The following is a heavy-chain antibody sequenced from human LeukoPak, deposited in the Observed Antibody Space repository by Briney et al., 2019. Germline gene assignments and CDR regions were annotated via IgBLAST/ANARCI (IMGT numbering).Heavy chain of an antibody. Sequence: PGGSLRLSCAASGFTFSSYAMSWVRQAPGKGLEWVSAISGSGGSTYYADSVKGRLTISRDNSKNTLYLQMNSLRAEDTAVYYCAKWGDGYNSAFDYWGQGTLVTVSS. D-gene: IGHD5-24*01. CDR1: GFTFSSYA. V-gene: IGHV3-23*01. CDR3: AKWGDGYNSAFDY. J-gene: IGHJ4*02. CDR2: ISGSGGST.